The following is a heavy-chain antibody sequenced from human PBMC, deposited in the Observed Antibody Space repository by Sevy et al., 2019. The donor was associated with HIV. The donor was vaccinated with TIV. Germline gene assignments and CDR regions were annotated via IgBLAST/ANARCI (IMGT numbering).Heavy chain of an antibody. D-gene: IGHD2-15*01. CDR3: ARERGIVAVVAATHDAFDT. CDR1: GFTFSSYS. CDR2: ISSSSSYI. V-gene: IGHV3-21*01. J-gene: IGHJ3*02. Sequence: GGSLRLSCAASGFTFSSYSMNWVRQAPGKGLEWVSSISSSSSYIYYADSVKGRFTISRDNAKNSLYLQMNSLRAEDTAVYYCARERGIVAVVAATHDAFDTWGQGTMVTV.